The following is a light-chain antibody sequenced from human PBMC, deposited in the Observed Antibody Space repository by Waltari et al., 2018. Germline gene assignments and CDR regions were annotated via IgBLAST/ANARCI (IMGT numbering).Light chain of an antibody. Sequence: SYELTQPPSVSVSPGQTASLTCSGDKLGDKYASWYQQKPGPSPVLVICHDTKRPSGIPERFSGSNSGNTATLTISGTQAMDEAAYYCQAWDSRHVIIGGGTKLTVL. CDR2: HDT. CDR3: QAWDSRHVI. CDR1: KLGDKY. V-gene: IGLV3-1*01. J-gene: IGLJ2*01.